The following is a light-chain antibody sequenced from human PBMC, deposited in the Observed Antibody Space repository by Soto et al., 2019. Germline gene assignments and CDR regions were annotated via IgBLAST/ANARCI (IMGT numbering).Light chain of an antibody. V-gene: IGLV2-14*01. CDR1: CSDIGGYNY. CDR2: EVS. Sequence: QSVLTQPASVSGSPGQSITISSTGTCSDIGGYNYVSWYQQHPGKAPKLMIYEVSNRPSGVSNRFSGSKSGNTASLTISGLQAEDEADYYCSSYTITSTLYVFGTGTKLTVL. CDR3: SSYTITSTLYV. J-gene: IGLJ1*01.